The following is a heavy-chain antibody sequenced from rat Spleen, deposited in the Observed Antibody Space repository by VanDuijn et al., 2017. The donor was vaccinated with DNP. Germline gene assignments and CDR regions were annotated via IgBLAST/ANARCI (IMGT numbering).Heavy chain of an antibody. CDR3: ARQNIVRDWFFDF. V-gene: IGHV3-1*01. J-gene: IGHJ1*01. CDR2: ITYSGDT. CDR1: GYSITNNY. D-gene: IGHD4-3*01. Sequence: EVQLQESGPGLVKPSQSLSLTCSVTGYSITNNYWGWVRKFPGNKMEWVGHITYSGDTSYNPSLRSRISITRDTSKNQFFLHLNSVTTEDTATYYGARQNIVRDWFFDFWGPGTMVTVSS.